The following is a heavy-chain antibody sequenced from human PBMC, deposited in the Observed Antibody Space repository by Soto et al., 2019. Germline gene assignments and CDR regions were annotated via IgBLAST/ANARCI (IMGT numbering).Heavy chain of an antibody. V-gene: IGHV1-18*01. CDR3: ARDPYDFWSDY. CDR2: ISTYNVNT. Sequence: ASVKVSCKASGYTFTSYDINWVRQATGQGLEWMGRISTYNVNTNYAQKFQGRVTMTTDTSTSTAYMELRSLRSDDTAVYYCARDPYDFWSDYWGQGTLVTVSS. D-gene: IGHD3-3*01. J-gene: IGHJ4*02. CDR1: GYTFTSYD.